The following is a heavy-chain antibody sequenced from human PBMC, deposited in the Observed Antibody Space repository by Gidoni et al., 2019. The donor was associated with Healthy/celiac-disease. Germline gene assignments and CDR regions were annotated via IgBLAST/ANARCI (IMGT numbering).Heavy chain of an antibody. CDR3: ARGRVLVPAAYYYGMDV. J-gene: IGHJ6*02. CDR1: GYTFTSYD. D-gene: IGHD2-2*01. V-gene: IGHV1-8*01. CDR2: MNPNSGNT. Sequence: QVQLVQSGAEVKKPGASVKVSCKASGYTFTSYDINWVRQATGQGLEWMGWMNPNSGNTGYAQNFQGRVTMTRNTSISTAYMELSSLRSEDTAVYYCARGRVLVPAAYYYGMDVWGQGTTVTVSS.